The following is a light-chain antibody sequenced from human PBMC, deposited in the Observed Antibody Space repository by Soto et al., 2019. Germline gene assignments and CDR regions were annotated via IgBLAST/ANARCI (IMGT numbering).Light chain of an antibody. Sequence: EVVLTQSPATLSVSPRERGTLXITASHSVSSSLAWYQQKPGQAPRLLISGASTRAAGIPARFSGSGSGTEFTLTISSLQSEDFAVYYCQQYNNWPPITFGQGTRLEIK. V-gene: IGKV3-15*01. J-gene: IGKJ5*01. CDR1: HSVSSS. CDR2: GAS. CDR3: QQYNNWPPIT.